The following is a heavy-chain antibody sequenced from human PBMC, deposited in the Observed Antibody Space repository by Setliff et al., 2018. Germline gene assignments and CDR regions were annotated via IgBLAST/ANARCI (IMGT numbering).Heavy chain of an antibody. J-gene: IGHJ6*03. CDR1: GYTFTDYA. CDR2: INPGNGNT. V-gene: IGHV1-3*01. D-gene: IGHD3-22*01. Sequence: ASVKVSCKASGYTFTDYAMHWVRQAPGQRLEWMGWINPGNGNTKYSQKFQGRVTITRDTSASTAYMELSSLRSEDTAVYHCARDKGYDSSGYYFYYYYYMDVWGKGTTVTVSS. CDR3: ARDKGYDSSGYYFYYYYYMDV.